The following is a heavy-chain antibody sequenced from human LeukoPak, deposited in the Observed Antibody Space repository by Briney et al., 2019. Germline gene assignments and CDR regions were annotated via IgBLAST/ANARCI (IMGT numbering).Heavy chain of an antibody. J-gene: IGHJ4*02. V-gene: IGHV3-21*01. CDR2: ISSSSSNI. Sequence: GGSLRLSCAASGFTFSSYNMKSVRQAPGKGLEWVSSISSSSSNIYYADSVKGRFTISRDTARNSLHLQMNSLRDEDTAVYYCVRDPDALDYWGQGTLVTVSS. CDR1: GFTFSSYN. CDR3: VRDPDALDY.